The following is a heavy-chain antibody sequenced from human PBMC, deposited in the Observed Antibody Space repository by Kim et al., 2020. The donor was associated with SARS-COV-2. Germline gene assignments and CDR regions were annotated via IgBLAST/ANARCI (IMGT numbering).Heavy chain of an antibody. Sequence: ASVKVSCKASGYTFTSYAMNWVRQAPGQGLEWMGWINTNTGNPTYAQGFTGRFVFSLDTSVSTAYLQISSLKAEDTAVYYCARDPYIRYFDWLYMGGHWFDPWGQGTLVTVSS. CDR1: GYTFTSYA. D-gene: IGHD3-9*01. CDR3: ARDPYIRYFDWLYMGGHWFDP. J-gene: IGHJ5*02. CDR2: INTNTGNP. V-gene: IGHV7-4-1*02.